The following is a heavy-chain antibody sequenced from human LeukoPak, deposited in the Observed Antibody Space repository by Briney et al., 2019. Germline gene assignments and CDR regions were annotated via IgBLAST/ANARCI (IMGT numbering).Heavy chain of an antibody. D-gene: IGHD5-24*01. V-gene: IGHV4-38-2*02. CDR1: GYSIRSGYY. CDR2: IYHSGST. J-gene: IGHJ4*02. Sequence: PSETLSLTCAVSGYSIRSGYYWGWIRQPPGKGLEWVGSIYHSGSTYYNPSLKSRVTISVDTSKNQFSLKLSSVTAADTAVYYCARDNARALFDYWGQGTLVTVSS. CDR3: ARDNARALFDY.